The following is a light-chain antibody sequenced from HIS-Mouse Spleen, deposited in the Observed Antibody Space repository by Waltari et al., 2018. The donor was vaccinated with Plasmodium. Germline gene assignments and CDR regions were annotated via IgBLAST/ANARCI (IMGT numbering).Light chain of an antibody. V-gene: IGLV3-25*03. J-gene: IGLJ2*01. CDR2: KDS. CDR1: ALPKQY. CDR3: QSADSSGTYVV. Sequence: SYELTQPPSVSVSPGQTARITCSGAALPKQYAYWYQQKPGQAPGLVIYKDSERPSGIPERFSGARSGTTVTLTISGGQAEDEADYYCQSADSSGTYVVFGGGTKLTVL.